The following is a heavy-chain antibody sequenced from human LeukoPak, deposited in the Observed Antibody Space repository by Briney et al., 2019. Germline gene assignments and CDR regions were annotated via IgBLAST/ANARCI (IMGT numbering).Heavy chain of an antibody. J-gene: IGHJ4*02. CDR2: INAGNGNT. V-gene: IGHV1-3*01. CDR3: ARGELHGFHDGDY. Sequence: ASVKVSCKASGYTFTSYAMHWVRQAPGQRLEWMGWINAGNGNTKYSQKFQGRVTITRDTSASTAYMELSSLRSEDTAVYYCARGELHGFHDGDYWGQGTLVTVSS. D-gene: IGHD1-26*01. CDR1: GYTFTSYA.